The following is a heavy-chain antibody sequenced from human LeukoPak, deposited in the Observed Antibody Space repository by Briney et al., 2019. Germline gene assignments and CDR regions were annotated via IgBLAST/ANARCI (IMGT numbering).Heavy chain of an antibody. D-gene: IGHD2-2*03. J-gene: IGHJ4*02. CDR2: INWNGGST. V-gene: IGHV3-20*04. CDR3: ARDLGIVVVGPFDS. CDR1: GFTFSSYA. Sequence: PGGSLRLSCAASGFTFSSYAMSWVRQAPWKGLEWVSGINWNGGSTRYADSVKGRFTIHRDNAKNSLYLQMNSLRAEDTALYYCARDLGIVVVGPFDSWGQGTLVTVSS.